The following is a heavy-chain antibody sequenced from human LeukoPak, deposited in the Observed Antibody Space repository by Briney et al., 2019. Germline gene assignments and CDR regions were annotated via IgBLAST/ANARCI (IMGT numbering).Heavy chain of an antibody. D-gene: IGHD3-9*01. CDR3: AREGGLADVLKF. J-gene: IGHJ4*02. CDR2: VHYIGTT. Sequence: SETLSLTCTVSGGSISSSSYYWGWIRQPPGKGLEWIGSVHYIGTTYYNPSLKSRITISVDTSKNQFSLKLNSVTAADTALYFCAREGGLADVLKFWGQGALVTVSS. CDR1: GGSISSSSYY. V-gene: IGHV4-39*07.